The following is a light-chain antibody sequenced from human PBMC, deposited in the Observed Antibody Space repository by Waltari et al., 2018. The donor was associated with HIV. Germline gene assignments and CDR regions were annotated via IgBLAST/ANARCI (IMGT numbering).Light chain of an antibody. V-gene: IGKV4-1*01. CDR2: WAA. CDR1: QTVLYSSDNTDY. CDR3: QQYYTTPQI. Sequence: DIVLTQSPDSMAGSLGESATVHCTSSQTVLYSSDNTDYLAWYQVRPGQPPQLRIYWAATRQSGVPDRFSGSGSGTHFTLTISGLQAEDVAIDYCQQYYTTPQIFGQGTRLEI. J-gene: IGKJ2*01.